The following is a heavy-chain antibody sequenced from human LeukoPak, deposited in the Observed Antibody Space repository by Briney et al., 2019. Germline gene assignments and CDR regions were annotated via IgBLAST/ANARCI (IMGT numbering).Heavy chain of an antibody. J-gene: IGHJ4*02. D-gene: IGHD2-2*02. CDR1: GGSISSYY. CDR3: ARRPAAIGYFDY. V-gene: IGHV4-59*01. Sequence: PSETLSLTCTVSGGSISSYYWSLIRQPPGKGLEWIGYIYYSGSTNYNPSLKSRVTISVDTSKNQFSLKLSSVTAADTAVYYCARRPAAIGYFDYWGQGTLVTVSS. CDR2: IYYSGST.